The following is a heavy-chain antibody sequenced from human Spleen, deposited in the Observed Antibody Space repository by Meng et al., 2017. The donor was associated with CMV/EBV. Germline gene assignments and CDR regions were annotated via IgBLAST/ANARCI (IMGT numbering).Heavy chain of an antibody. V-gene: IGHV3-23*01. J-gene: IGHJ6*02. CDR3: ARSHDFRKLDV. D-gene: IGHD4-11*01. CDR2: ISGSGGST. Sequence: GESLKISCAASGFTVSSNYMSWVRQAPGKGLEWVSAISGSGGSTYYADSVKGRFTISRDNAKNSLYLQMHSLRAEDTAVYYCARSHDFRKLDVWGQGTTVTVSS. CDR1: GFTVSSNY.